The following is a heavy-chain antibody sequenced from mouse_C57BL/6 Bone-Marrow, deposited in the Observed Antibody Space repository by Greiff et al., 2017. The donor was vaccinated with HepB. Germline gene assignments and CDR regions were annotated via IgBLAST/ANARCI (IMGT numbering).Heavy chain of an antibody. V-gene: IGHV1-54*01. CDR2: INPGSGGT. CDR3: ARYYGSSHYYAMDY. Sequence: QVQLKQSGAELVRPGTSVKVSCKASGYAFTNYLIEWVKQRPGQGLEWIGVINPGSGGTNYNEKFKGKATLTADKSSSTAYMQLSSLTSEDSAVYFCARYYGSSHYYAMDYWGQGTSVTVSS. D-gene: IGHD1-1*01. CDR1: GYAFTNYL. J-gene: IGHJ4*01.